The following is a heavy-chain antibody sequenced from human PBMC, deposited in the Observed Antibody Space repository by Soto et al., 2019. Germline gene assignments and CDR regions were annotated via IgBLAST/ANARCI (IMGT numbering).Heavy chain of an antibody. Sequence: QVQLVQSGAEVKKPGSSVKVSCKASGGTFSSYAISWVRQAPGQGLEWMGGIIPIFGTANYAQKFQGRVTITADESMSTAYMELSSLRSEDTAVYYCARREESQVTNYYYSGMDVWGQGTTVTVSS. D-gene: IGHD1-1*01. CDR3: ARREESQVTNYYYSGMDV. CDR2: IIPIFGTA. CDR1: GGTFSSYA. J-gene: IGHJ6*02. V-gene: IGHV1-69*01.